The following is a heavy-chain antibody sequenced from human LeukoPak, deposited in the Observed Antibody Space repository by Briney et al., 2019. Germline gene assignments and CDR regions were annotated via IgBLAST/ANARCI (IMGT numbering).Heavy chain of an antibody. D-gene: IGHD1-26*01. V-gene: IGHV3-74*01. CDR1: GFTFTRYW. J-gene: IGHJ4*02. CDR2: INIDGTTT. Sequence: GGSLRLSCAASGFTFTRYWMHWVRHVPGKGLVWVSRINIDGTTTNYADSVKGRFTVSRDNAKNTLFLQLSSLRVEDTAVYYCARDSYELGATFDYWGQGTLVTVSA. CDR3: ARDSYELGATFDY.